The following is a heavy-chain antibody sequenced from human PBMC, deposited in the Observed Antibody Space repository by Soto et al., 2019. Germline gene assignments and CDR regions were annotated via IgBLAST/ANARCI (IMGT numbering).Heavy chain of an antibody. CDR3: AKDLSFFFQAEDGIRDSVPVSAFLLNRSSDL. CDR2: LNGSGGST. Sequence: PGKGLEWVSALNGSGGSTYYSDSVKGRFTIFRDNSKNTLYLQMNSLRAEDTAVYYCAKDLSFFFQAEDGIRDSVPVSAFLLNRSSDL. V-gene: IGHV3-23*01. D-gene: IGHD3-9*01. J-gene: IGHJ2*01.